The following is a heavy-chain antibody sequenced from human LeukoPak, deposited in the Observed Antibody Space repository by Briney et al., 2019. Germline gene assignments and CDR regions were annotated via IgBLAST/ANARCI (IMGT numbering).Heavy chain of an antibody. CDR3: ARVPIAIGVFDI. CDR1: SGSISCCGYP. CDR2: IYHSGSN. J-gene: IGHJ3*02. D-gene: IGHD2-2*02. V-gene: IGHV4-30-2*01. Sequence: PSEPLSLTCAVSSGSISCCGYPWSWIRQPPGESREWIGYIYHSGSNYYNPSLKSRVTMSVDRSKNQFSLSLSSVTAADTAVYYCARVPIAIGVFDIWGRGTMVTVSS.